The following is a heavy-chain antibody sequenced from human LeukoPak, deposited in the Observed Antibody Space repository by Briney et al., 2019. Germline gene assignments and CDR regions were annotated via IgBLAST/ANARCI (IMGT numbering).Heavy chain of an antibody. D-gene: IGHD3-10*01. V-gene: IGHV3-11*01. J-gene: IGHJ4*02. CDR3: ASSSEGEFDY. CDR2: ISTSGRTI. CDR1: GFTFSDSY. Sequence: GGSLRLSCAASGFTFSDSYMSWIRQAPGKGLEGVSYISTSGRTIYYADSVKGRFTISSDNAKNSLYLQMNSLRAEDTAVYYCASSSEGEFDYWGQGTLVTVSS.